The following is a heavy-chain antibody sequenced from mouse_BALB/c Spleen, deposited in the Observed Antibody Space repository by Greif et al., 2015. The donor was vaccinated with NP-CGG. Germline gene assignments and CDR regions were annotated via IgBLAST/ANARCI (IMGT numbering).Heavy chain of an antibody. D-gene: IGHD1-1*01. CDR2: IRNKANGYTT. V-gene: IGHV7-3*02. CDR3: ARAGNYDGSSYPAY. J-gene: IGHJ3*01. CDR1: GFTFTDYY. Sequence: EVKVVESGGGLVQPGGSLRLSCATSGFTFTDYYMSWVRQPPGKALEWLGFIRNKANGYTTEYSASVKGRFTISRDNSQSILYLQMNTLRAEDSATYYCARAGNYDGSSYPAYWGQGTLVTVSA.